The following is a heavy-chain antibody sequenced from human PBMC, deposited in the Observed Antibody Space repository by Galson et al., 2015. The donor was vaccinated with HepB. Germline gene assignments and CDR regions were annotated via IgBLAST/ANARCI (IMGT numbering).Heavy chain of an antibody. D-gene: IGHD6-13*01. V-gene: IGHV1-3*01. CDR1: GYTFTSYA. CDR3: ASSDRYSSSWYMN. CDR2: INAGNGNT. Sequence: SVKVSCKASGYTFTSYAMHWVRQAPGQRLEWMGWINAGNGNTKYSQKFQGRVTITRDTSASTAYMELSSLRSEDTAVHYCASSDRYSSSWYMNWGQGTLVTVSS. J-gene: IGHJ4*02.